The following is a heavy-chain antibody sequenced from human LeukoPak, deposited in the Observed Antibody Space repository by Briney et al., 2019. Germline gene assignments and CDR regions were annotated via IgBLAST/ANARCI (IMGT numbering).Heavy chain of an antibody. CDR1: GGSISSYC. CDR2: ISYSGST. V-gene: IGHV4-59*01. CDR3: ARVGRWGINGLDY. Sequence: PSETLSLTCTVSGGSISSYCWGWIRQPPGKGLEWIGYISYSGSTNYNPSLKSRVTISVDTSKNQFSLKLSSVTAADTAVYYCARVGRWGINGLDYWGQGTLVTVSS. J-gene: IGHJ4*02. D-gene: IGHD5-24*01.